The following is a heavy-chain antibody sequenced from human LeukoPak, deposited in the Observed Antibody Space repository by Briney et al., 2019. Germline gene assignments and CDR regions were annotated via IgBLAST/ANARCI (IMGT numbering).Heavy chain of an antibody. J-gene: IGHJ4*02. V-gene: IGHV4-59*08. Sequence: PSETLSLTCTLSGGSISSYYWSWIRQPPGKGLEWIGYIYYSGSTNYNPSLKSRVTISVDTSKNQFSLKLTSVTAADTALYYCARHLAGHFGGFYFDYWGQGTLVTVSS. CDR1: GGSISSYY. CDR3: ARHLAGHFGGFYFDY. D-gene: IGHD2-21*01. CDR2: IYYSGST.